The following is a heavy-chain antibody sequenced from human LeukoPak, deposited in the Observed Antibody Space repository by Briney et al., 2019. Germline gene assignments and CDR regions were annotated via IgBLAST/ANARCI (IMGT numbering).Heavy chain of an antibody. V-gene: IGHV1-2*02. J-gene: IGHJ3*02. CDR2: INPNSGGT. Sequence: ASVKVSCKASGYTFTGYYMHRVRQAPGQGLEWMGWINPNSGGTNYAQKFQGRVTMTRDTSISTAYMELSRLRSDDTAVYYCAREGCSSTCCDAFDIWGQGTMVTVSS. CDR3: AREGCSSTCCDAFDI. D-gene: IGHD2-2*01. CDR1: GYTFTGYY.